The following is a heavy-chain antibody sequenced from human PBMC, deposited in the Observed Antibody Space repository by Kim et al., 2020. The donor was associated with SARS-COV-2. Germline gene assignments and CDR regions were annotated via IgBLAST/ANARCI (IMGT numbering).Heavy chain of an antibody. CDR2: ISSSSSTI. Sequence: GGSLRLSCAASGFTFSSYSMNWVRQAPGKGLEWVSYISSSSSTIYYADSVKGRFTISRDNAKNSLYLQMNSLRDEDTAVYYCARDYDFWSGPAQYYYYGMDVWGQGTTVTVSS. V-gene: IGHV3-48*02. CDR1: GFTFSSYS. D-gene: IGHD3-3*01. CDR3: ARDYDFWSGPAQYYYYGMDV. J-gene: IGHJ6*02.